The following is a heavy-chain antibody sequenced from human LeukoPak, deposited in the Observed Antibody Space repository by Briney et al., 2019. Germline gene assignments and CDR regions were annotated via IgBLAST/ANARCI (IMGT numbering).Heavy chain of an antibody. V-gene: IGHV3-66*01. Sequence: GGSLRLSCAVSGFTVSTNYMSWVRQAPGKGLEWVSIIHRDGSTYYADSVKGRFTTSRDNSKNTSFIQMNSLRAEDTGVYYCARLSDTGYRYYYYMGVWGKGTTVTVSS. J-gene: IGHJ6*03. CDR1: GFTVSTNY. CDR3: ARLSDTGYRYYYYMGV. CDR2: IHRDGST. D-gene: IGHD3-16*02.